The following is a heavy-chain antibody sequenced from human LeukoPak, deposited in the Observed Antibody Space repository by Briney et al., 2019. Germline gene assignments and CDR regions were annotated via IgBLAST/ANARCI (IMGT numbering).Heavy chain of an antibody. D-gene: IGHD6-19*01. CDR3: AKDRDEAVALDY. CDR1: GFTVSSNY. J-gene: IGHJ4*02. Sequence: GGSLRLSCAASGFTVSSNYMSWVRQAPGKGLEWVSVIYSGGSTYYADSVKGRFTISRDNSKNTLYLQMNSLRAEDTAVYYCAKDRDEAVALDYWGQGTLVTVSS. CDR2: IYSGGST. V-gene: IGHV3-53*05.